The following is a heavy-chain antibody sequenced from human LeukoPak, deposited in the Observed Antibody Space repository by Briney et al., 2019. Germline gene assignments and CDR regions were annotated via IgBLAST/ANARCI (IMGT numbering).Heavy chain of an antibody. V-gene: IGHV1-69*04. CDR3: ASDYYDSSGYRY. Sequence: TSVKVSCKASGGTFSSYAISWVRQAPGQGLEWMGRIIPILGIANYAQKFQGRVTITADKSTSTAYMELSSLRSEDTAVYYCASDYYDSSGYRYWGQGTLVPVSS. CDR2: IIPILGIA. D-gene: IGHD3-22*01. CDR1: GGTFSSYA. J-gene: IGHJ4*02.